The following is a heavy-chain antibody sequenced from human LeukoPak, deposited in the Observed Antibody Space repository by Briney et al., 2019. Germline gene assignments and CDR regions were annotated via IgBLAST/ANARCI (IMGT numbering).Heavy chain of an antibody. Sequence: PGGSLRLSCAASGVTFSSYGMHWVRQAPGKGLEWVAFISYDGSNKYYADSVKGRFTISRDNSKSTLYLQMNSLRAEDTAVYNCANGIAVAGPPFDYWGQGTLVTVSS. J-gene: IGHJ4*02. CDR2: ISYDGSNK. V-gene: IGHV3-30*18. D-gene: IGHD6-19*01. CDR1: GVTFSSYG. CDR3: ANGIAVAGPPFDY.